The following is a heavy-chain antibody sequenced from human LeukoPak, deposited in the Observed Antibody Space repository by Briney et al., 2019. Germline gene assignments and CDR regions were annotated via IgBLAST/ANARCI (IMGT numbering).Heavy chain of an antibody. CDR2: IYSSGST. V-gene: IGHV3-53*01. CDR1: GFIVSSNY. D-gene: IGHD3-22*01. Sequence: GGSLRLSCAASGFIVSSNYMSWVRQAPGRGLEWVSLIYSSGSTYYADSVKGRFTISRDNSKNTLYLQMYSLRAEDTAEYYCAKPPPGYFYYNAMDVWGQGTTVTVSS. CDR3: AKPPPGYFYYNAMDV. J-gene: IGHJ6*02.